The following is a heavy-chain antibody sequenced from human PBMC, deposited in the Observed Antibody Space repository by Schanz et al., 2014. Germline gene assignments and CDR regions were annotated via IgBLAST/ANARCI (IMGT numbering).Heavy chain of an antibody. CDR1: GFSFSDYY. Sequence: VQLVESGGGLVQPGGSLRLSCAASGFSFSDYYMTWIRQAPGKGLEWLAYSSDSGTYTNYADSVKGRFTISRDNSKNTLYLQMNSRRAEDAAVYYSAKRKFEELSAIDIWGQGTMVTVSS. J-gene: IGHJ3*02. D-gene: IGHD3-10*01. CDR2: SSDSGTYT. V-gene: IGHV3-11*05. CDR3: AKRKFEELSAIDI.